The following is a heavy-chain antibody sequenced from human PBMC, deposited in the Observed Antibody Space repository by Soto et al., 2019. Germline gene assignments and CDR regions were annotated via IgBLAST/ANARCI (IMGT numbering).Heavy chain of an antibody. CDR1: GFSLRTYG. D-gene: IGHD6-19*01. V-gene: IGHV3-33*01. Sequence: QVQLVESGGGVVQSGRSLTLSCAASGFSLRTYGMQWLRRAPGKGLEWGAFIWYDGTKKFYANSVKGRATISKDNSNNILYLQMSGLRAENTAVYYCARDVVTAVAGSVNWFDPWGQGNLVTVSS. CDR3: ARDVVTAVAGSVNWFDP. J-gene: IGHJ5*02. CDR2: IWYDGTKK.